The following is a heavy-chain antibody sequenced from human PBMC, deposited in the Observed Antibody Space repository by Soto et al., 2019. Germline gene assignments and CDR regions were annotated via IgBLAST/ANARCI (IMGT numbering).Heavy chain of an antibody. D-gene: IGHD3-16*01. V-gene: IGHV1-18*01. CDR3: VMVDNYVTPTPQDV. CDR1: GYIFVNYG. CDR2: ISPYTGNT. J-gene: IGHJ6*02. Sequence: QVKLVQSGDEVKKPGASVKVSCKASGYIFVNYGIAWVRQAPGQGLEWMGWISPYTGNTHSATKVQGRLTMTTDTSPSTDYMDLGSLTSDDTAVYYCVMVDNYVTPTPQDVWGQGTTVTVSS.